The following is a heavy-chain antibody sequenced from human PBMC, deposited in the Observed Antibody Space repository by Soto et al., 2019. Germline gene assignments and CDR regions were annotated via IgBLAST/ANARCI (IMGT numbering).Heavy chain of an antibody. CDR2: IYYSGSN. D-gene: IGHD3-3*01. J-gene: IGHJ5*02. Sequence: QVQLQESGPGLVKPSQTLSLTCTVSGGSISNDGYYWSWVRQHPGKGLEWIGYIYYSGSNYYNPSRKSRVTISVDTTKNQFSLKLSSVTAADTAGYYCASGYDFWSGYVSGWFGPWGQGTLVTVSS. CDR3: ASGYDFWSGYVSGWFGP. V-gene: IGHV4-31*03. CDR1: GGSISNDGYY.